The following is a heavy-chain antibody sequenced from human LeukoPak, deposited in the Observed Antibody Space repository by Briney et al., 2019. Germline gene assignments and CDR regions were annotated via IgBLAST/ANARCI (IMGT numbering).Heavy chain of an antibody. V-gene: IGHV1-2*02. D-gene: IGHD1-1*01. Sequence: ASVKVSCKASGYTFTGYYMHWVRQAPGQGLEWMGWINPNSGGTNYAQKFQGRVTMTRDTSISTAYMELSRLRSDDTAVYYCSTSLINLNYYYYYYMDVWGKGTTVTVSS. CDR2: INPNSGGT. CDR1: GYTFTGYY. J-gene: IGHJ6*03. CDR3: STSLINLNYYYYYYMDV.